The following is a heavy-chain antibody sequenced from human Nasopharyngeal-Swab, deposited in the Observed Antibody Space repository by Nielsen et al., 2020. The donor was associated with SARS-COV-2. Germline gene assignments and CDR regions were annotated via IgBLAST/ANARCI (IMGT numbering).Heavy chain of an antibody. J-gene: IGHJ6*02. V-gene: IGHV3-74*01. CDR2: INSDGTTP. D-gene: IGHD3-10*01. CDR3: ARRLVWFGEAHYYYYGMDV. CDR1: GFSFRSYW. Sequence: GGSLRLSCAASGFSFRSYWMHWVRQAPGKGLVWVSCINSDGTTPRYADSVKGRFTVSRDNAKNTLYLEMNSLRADDTAVYYCARRLVWFGEAHYYYYGMDVWGQGTTVTVSS.